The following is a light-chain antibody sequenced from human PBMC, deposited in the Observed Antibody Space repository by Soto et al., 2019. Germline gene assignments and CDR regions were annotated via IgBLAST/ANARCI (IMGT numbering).Light chain of an antibody. Sequence: SYDLTQPPSVSVSPGQTARITCSGDALPKQYAYWYQQKPGQAPVLVIYKDSERPSGIPERFSGSSSGTTVTLTISGVQAEDEADYYCQSADSSGTYVVFGGGTQLTVL. J-gene: IGLJ2*01. V-gene: IGLV3-25*03. CDR1: ALPKQY. CDR3: QSADSSGTYVV. CDR2: KDS.